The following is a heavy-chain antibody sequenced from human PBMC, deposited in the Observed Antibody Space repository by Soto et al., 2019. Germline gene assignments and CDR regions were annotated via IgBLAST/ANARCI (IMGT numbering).Heavy chain of an antibody. CDR2: ISYDGSYQ. J-gene: IGHJ4*02. V-gene: IGHV3-30*18. CDR1: GFAFNKFG. D-gene: IGHD1-26*01. Sequence: GGSLRLSCEASGFAFNKFGMHWVRQAPGKGLEWVAFISYDGSYQYYADSVQGRLTITRDNSMNTLNMQLNSLRREDTAVYYCAKGGEVGGVLGDHWGQGTLVTVSS. CDR3: AKGGEVGGVLGDH.